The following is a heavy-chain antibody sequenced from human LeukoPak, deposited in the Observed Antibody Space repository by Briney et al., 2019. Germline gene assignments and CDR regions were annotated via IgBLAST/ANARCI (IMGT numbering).Heavy chain of an antibody. Sequence: ASVKVSCKASGYTFAGYYIHWVRLAHGQGLEWMGRINPDSGGTNYAQKFQGRVTMTRDSAISTAYMELSRLRSDDTAVYYCARKSYGGNSNPFDIWGQGTMVTVSS. CDR3: ARKSYGGNSNPFDI. CDR1: GYTFAGYY. CDR2: INPDSGGT. V-gene: IGHV1-2*02. J-gene: IGHJ3*02. D-gene: IGHD4-23*01.